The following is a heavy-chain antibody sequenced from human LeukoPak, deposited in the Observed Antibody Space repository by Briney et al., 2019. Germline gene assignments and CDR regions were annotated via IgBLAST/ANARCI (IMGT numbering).Heavy chain of an antibody. Sequence: SETLPLTCTVSGGSISSYYWSWIRQPPGKGLEWIGYIYYSGSTNYNPSLKSRVTISVDTSKNQFSLKLSSVTAADTAVYYCARFKRGTGIAARGPYFDYWGQGTLVTVSS. CDR1: GGSISSYY. CDR3: ARFKRGTGIAARGPYFDY. J-gene: IGHJ4*02. CDR2: IYYSGST. V-gene: IGHV4-59*01. D-gene: IGHD6-13*01.